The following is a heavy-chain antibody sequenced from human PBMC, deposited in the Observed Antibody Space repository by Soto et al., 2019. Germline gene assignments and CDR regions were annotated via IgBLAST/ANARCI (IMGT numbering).Heavy chain of an antibody. J-gene: IGHJ4*02. Sequence: PLETLSLTCTVSGGSMISYYWSWFRQPPGKGLEWIGYIYYSGSTIYNPSLKSRVTISVDTSKNQFSLKLSSVTAADTAVYYCARDHPHSYGVYYFDYWGQGTQVTVSS. CDR3: ARDHPHSYGVYYFDY. V-gene: IGHV4-59*01. D-gene: IGHD5-18*01. CDR1: GGSMISYY. CDR2: IYYSGST.